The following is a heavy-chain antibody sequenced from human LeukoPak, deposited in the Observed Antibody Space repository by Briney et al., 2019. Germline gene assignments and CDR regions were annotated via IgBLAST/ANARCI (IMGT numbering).Heavy chain of an antibody. CDR1: GFTFSSYE. J-gene: IGHJ4*02. Sequence: GGSLRLSCAASGFTFSSYEMNWVRQAPGKGLEWVSYISSSGSTIYYADSVKGRFTISRDNSKSTLSLQMGSLRAEDMAVYYCARVGETGSFDYWGQGTLVTVSS. CDR3: ARVGETGSFDY. D-gene: IGHD3-16*01. V-gene: IGHV3-48*03. CDR2: ISSSGSTI.